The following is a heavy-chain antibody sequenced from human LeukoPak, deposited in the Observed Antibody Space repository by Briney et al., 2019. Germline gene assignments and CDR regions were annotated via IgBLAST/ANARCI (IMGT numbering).Heavy chain of an antibody. CDR1: GGTFSSYA. J-gene: IGHJ6*04. D-gene: IGHD3-10*01. V-gene: IGHV1-69*06. CDR3: ARGDSGSSHMDV. CDR2: IIPIFGTA. Sequence: ASVKVSCKASGGTFSSYATSWVRQAPGQGLEWMGGIIPIFGTANYAQKFQGRVTITADKSTSTAYMELSSLRSEGTAVYYCARGDSGSSHMDVWGKGTTVTVSS.